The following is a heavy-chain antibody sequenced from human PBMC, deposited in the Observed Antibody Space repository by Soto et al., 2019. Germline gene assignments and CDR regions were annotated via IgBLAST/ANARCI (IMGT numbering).Heavy chain of an antibody. CDR1: GGSMSRGGQS. CDR2: KYYTGST. CDR3: ARAPPGLFPRWDV. J-gene: IGHJ6*02. Sequence: SETLSLTCAVSGGSMSRGGQSWSWIPQPPGKGLEWIGFKYYTGSTYYNPSIKSRVTLSVDRTKNQFSLNLTSVTAADTANYYCARAPPGLFPRWDVWGQGTMVTVSS. D-gene: IGHD3-10*01. V-gene: IGHV4-30-2*01.